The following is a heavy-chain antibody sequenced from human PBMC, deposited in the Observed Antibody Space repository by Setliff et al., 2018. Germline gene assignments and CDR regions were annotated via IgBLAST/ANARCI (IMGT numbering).Heavy chain of an antibody. CDR2: FWADGNRR. D-gene: IGHD1-7*01. CDR3: ARDKFRNSGGLYC. J-gene: IGHJ4*02. CDR1: GFILRNYG. V-gene: IGHV3-33*08. Sequence: GGSLRLSCTASGFILRNYGIHWVRQAPGKGLEWVAVFWADGNRRFYADSVKGRFTVSRDLSMDTVFLQMDSLRAEDTALYYCARDKFRNSGGLYCWGQGTLVTVSS.